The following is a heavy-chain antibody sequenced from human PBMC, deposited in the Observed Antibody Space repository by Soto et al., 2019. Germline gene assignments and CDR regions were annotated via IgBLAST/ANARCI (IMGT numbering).Heavy chain of an antibody. V-gene: IGHV2-70*01. D-gene: IGHD3-22*01. Sequence: SGPTLVNPTQTLTLTCTFSGFSLSTSGMCVSWIRQPPGKALEWLALIDWDDDKYYSTSLKTRLTISKDTSKNQVVLTMTNMDPVDTATYYCALSKYYYDSSGYPKPDAFDIWGQGTMVTVS. CDR1: GFSLSTSGMC. CDR2: IDWDDDK. J-gene: IGHJ3*02. CDR3: ALSKYYYDSSGYPKPDAFDI.